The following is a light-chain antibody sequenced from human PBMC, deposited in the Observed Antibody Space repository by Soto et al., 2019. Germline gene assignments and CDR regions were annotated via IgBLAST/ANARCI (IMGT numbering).Light chain of an antibody. CDR3: VSTTSSTTYV. V-gene: IGLV2-14*03. CDR2: DVA. J-gene: IGLJ1*01. Sequence: QSALTQPASVSDSPGQSITISCTGTSSDVGGSNFVSWYQQHPGKPPKLIIYDVANRPSGVSIRFSGSKSGSTASLIISRLQKEDDADYYCVSTTSSTTYVFGTGTKLTVL. CDR1: SSDVGGSNF.